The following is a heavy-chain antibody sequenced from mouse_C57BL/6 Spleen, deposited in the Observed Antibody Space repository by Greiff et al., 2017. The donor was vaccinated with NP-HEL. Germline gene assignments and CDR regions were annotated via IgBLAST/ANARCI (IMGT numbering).Heavy chain of an antibody. CDR3: ARCDSSGTYAMDY. CDR1: GYTFTSYW. Sequence: VQLQQPGAELVMPGASVKLSCEASGYTFTSYWMHWVKQRPGQGLEWIGEIDPSDSYTNYNQKFKGKSTLTVDKSSSTAYMQLSSLTSEDSAVYYCARCDSSGTYAMDYWGQGTSVTVSS. CDR2: IDPSDSYT. D-gene: IGHD3-2*02. V-gene: IGHV1-69*01. J-gene: IGHJ4*01.